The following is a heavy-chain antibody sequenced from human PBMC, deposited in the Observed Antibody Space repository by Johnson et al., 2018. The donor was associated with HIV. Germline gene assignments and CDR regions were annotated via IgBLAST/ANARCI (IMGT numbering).Heavy chain of an antibody. CDR2: IYSGGST. CDR3: ARGEGRIPHAFDI. Sequence: VQLVESGGGVVQPGRSLRLSCAASGFTFSSYAMHWVRQAPGKGLEWVAVIYSGGSTYYADSVRGRFTISRDNSKNTLYVQMNSLRVEDTAVYYCARGEGRIPHAFDIWGQGTMVTVSS. CDR1: GFTFSSYA. D-gene: IGHD2-2*02. J-gene: IGHJ3*02. V-gene: IGHV3-30-3*01.